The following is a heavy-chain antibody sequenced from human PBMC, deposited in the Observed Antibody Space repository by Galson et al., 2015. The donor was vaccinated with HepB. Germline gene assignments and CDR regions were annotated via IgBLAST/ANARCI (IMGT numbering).Heavy chain of an antibody. CDR1: GFTSGDYT. D-gene: IGHD5-12*01. CDR2: IRRTTYGGTT. V-gene: IGHV3-49*03. CDR3: SADRRGGYGPFDY. J-gene: IGHJ4*02. Sequence: SLRLSCAASGFTSGDYTVTWFRQAPGKGLEWVGYIRRTTYGGTTDYAASVKGRFTFSRDDSKSIVYLRMNSLRTEDTAMYYCSADRRGGYGPFDYWGQGTLVTVS.